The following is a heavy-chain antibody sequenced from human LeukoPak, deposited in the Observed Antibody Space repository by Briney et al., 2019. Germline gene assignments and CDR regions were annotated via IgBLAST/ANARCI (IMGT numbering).Heavy chain of an antibody. D-gene: IGHD3-22*01. J-gene: IGHJ4*02. CDR3: ARDIRGNSTYYYDSSGYYYDY. CDR1: GSPFTSYY. V-gene: IGHV1-46*01. CDR2: INPSGGST. Sequence: GASVKVSFKASGSPFTSYYMHWVRPAPGQGLAWMGIINPSGGSTSYSQKFQGRVTMTRDTSTSTVYMELSSLRSEDTAVYYCARDIRGNSTYYYDSSGYYYDYWGQGTLVTVSS.